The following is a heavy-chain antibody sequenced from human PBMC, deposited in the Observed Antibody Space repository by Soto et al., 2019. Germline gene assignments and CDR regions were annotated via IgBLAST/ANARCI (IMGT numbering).Heavy chain of an antibody. Sequence: VASVKVSCKASGDTFSDSSWHWVRQAAGQGLEWMGWINLNSGDTYYAQKFQGRVTMTRDTSITTAYMELNGLKSDDTAVYYCARDLGGYDLYGPDTWGQGTLVTVSS. CDR2: INLNSGDT. V-gene: IGHV1-2*02. D-gene: IGHD5-12*01. CDR3: ARDLGGYDLYGPDT. CDR1: GDTFSDSS. J-gene: IGHJ5*02.